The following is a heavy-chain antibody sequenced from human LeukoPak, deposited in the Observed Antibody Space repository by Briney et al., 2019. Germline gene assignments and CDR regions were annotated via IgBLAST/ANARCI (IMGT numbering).Heavy chain of an antibody. Sequence: SVKVSCKASGGTFSSYAISWVRQAPGQGLEWMGRIIPILGIANYAQKFQGRVTITADKSTSTAYMELSSLRSDDTAVYYCATPGSSSWYDYWGQGTLVTVSS. CDR1: GGTFSSYA. V-gene: IGHV1-69*04. D-gene: IGHD6-13*01. CDR3: ATPGSSSWYDY. CDR2: IIPILGIA. J-gene: IGHJ4*02.